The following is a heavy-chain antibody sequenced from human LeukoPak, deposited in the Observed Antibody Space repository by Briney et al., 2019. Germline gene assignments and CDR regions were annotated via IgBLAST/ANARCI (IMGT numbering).Heavy chain of an antibody. J-gene: IGHJ4*02. CDR2: INPKSGVT. CDR1: GFTFTSYY. V-gene: IGHV1-2*02. Sequence: GASVKVSCKASGFTFTSYYVHWVRQAPGQGLEWMGWINPKSGVTNVSQKFQGRVTMTRDTSTSTAYMELSRLGSDGTAVYYCARGGDVIVPPATILRYWGQGTLVTVSS. CDR3: ARGGDVIVPPATILRY. D-gene: IGHD2-2*01.